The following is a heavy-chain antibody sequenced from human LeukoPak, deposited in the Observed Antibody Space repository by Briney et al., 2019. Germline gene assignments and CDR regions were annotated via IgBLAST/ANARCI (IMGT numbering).Heavy chain of an antibody. CDR1: GFIFSSYW. CDR3: ARGYGSGSQYYFDY. J-gene: IGHJ4*02. CDR2: IEGDGSST. V-gene: IGHV3-74*03. Sequence: GGSLRPSCAASGFIFSSYWMHWVRQVPGKGLVWVSRIEGDGSSTTYAESVKGRFTISRDNAKNTLYLQVNSLRAEDTAVYYCARGYGSGSQYYFDYWGQGTLVTVSS. D-gene: IGHD3-10*01.